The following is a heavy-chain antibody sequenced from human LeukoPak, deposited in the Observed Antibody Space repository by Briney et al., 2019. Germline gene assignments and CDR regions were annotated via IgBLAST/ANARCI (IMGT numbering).Heavy chain of an antibody. V-gene: IGHV3-23*01. CDR1: GFTFSSYA. D-gene: IGHD3-3*01. CDR3: ARDTPSIFGVFALFDY. CDR2: ISGSGGST. J-gene: IGHJ4*02. Sequence: GGSLRLSCAASGFTFSSYAMSWVRQAPGKGLEWVSAISGSGGSTYYADSVKGRFTISRDNSKNTLYLQMNSLRAEDTAVYYCARDTPSIFGVFALFDYWGQGTLVTVSS.